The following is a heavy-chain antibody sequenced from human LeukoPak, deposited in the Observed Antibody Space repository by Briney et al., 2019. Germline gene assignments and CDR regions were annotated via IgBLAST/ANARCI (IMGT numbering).Heavy chain of an antibody. CDR3: ATWITMIVVVTSY. Sequence: PSETVSLTCTVSGGSISSSNYYWGWIRQPPGKGLEWIGSIYYSGSTYYNPSLKSRVTISVDTSKNQFSLKLSSVTAADTAVYYSATWITMIVVVTSYWGQRTVVTVSS. CDR2: IYYSGST. D-gene: IGHD3-22*01. CDR1: GGSISSSNYY. V-gene: IGHV4-39*01. J-gene: IGHJ4*02.